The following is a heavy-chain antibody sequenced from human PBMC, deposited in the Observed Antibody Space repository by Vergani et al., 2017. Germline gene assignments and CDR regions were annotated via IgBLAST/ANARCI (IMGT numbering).Heavy chain of an antibody. CDR1: GFTFSSYA. CDR3: AKVPGYSSSWYEDY. D-gene: IGHD6-13*01. Sequence: EVQLLESGGGLVQPGGSLRLSCAASGFTFSSYAMSWVRQAPGKGLEWVSAISGCGGSTDYADSLKGRFTISSDNSKNTLYLQMNSLRAEDTAVYYCAKVPGYSSSWYEDYWGQGTLVTVSS. J-gene: IGHJ4*02. V-gene: IGHV3-23*01. CDR2: ISGCGGST.